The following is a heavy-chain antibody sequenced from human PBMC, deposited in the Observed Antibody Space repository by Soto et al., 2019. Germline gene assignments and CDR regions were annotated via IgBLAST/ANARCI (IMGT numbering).Heavy chain of an antibody. CDR2: ISAYNGNT. CDR1: GYTFTSYG. D-gene: IGHD3-10*01. CDR3: ARDLLYGYGSGSDYNELPDFDY. Sequence: QVQLVQSGAEVKKPGASVKVSCKASGYTFTSYGISWVRQAPGQGLEWMGWISAYNGNTNYAQKLQGRVTMTTVTSTSTAYIELRSLRSDVTAVYYCARDLLYGYGSGSDYNELPDFDYWGQGTLVTVSS. V-gene: IGHV1-18*04. J-gene: IGHJ4*02.